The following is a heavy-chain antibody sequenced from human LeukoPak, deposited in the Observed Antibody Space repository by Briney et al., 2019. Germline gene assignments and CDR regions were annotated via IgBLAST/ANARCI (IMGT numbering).Heavy chain of an antibody. J-gene: IGHJ4*02. CDR2: INPSTGGT. CDR3: ATLGEDKTDTPFDY. Sequence: GASVKVSCKTSGYTFIDYYVHWIRQAPGQGLEWMGRINPSTGGTDFAQKFQGKVSMTRDTSISTAYMELGRLGSDDTAAYYCATLGEDKTDTPFDYWGQGTLVTVSS. CDR1: GYTFIDYY. D-gene: IGHD3-16*01. V-gene: IGHV1-2*06.